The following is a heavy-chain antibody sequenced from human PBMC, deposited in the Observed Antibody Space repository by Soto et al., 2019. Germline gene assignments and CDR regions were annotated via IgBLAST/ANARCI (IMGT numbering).Heavy chain of an antibody. J-gene: IGHJ3*02. Sequence: GASVKVSCKASGYTFTSYGISWVRQAPGQGLEWMGWISAYNGNTNYAQKLQGRVTMTTDTSTSTVYMELRSLRSDDTAVYYCARDSGNIVVVPAAHAFDIWGQGTMVTVSS. CDR2: ISAYNGNT. CDR1: GYTFTSYG. V-gene: IGHV1-18*01. D-gene: IGHD2-2*01. CDR3: ARDSGNIVVVPAAHAFDI.